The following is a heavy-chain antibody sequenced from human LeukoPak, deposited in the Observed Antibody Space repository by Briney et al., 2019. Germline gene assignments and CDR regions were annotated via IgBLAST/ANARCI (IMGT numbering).Heavy chain of an antibody. Sequence: GASVKVSCKVSGYTLTELSMHWVRQAPGKGLEWMGGFDPEDGETIYAQKFQGRVTMTEDTSTDTAYMELSSLRSEDTAVYYCAKKGYYDGSGYYMYYFDHWGQGTLVTVSS. D-gene: IGHD3-22*01. J-gene: IGHJ4*02. CDR3: AKKGYYDGSGYYMYYFDH. CDR2: FDPEDGET. V-gene: IGHV1-24*01. CDR1: GYTLTELS.